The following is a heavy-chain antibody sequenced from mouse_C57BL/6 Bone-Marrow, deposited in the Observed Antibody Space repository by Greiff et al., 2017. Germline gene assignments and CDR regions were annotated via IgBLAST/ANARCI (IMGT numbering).Heavy chain of an antibody. CDR2: IWSGGST. V-gene: IGHV2-2*01. J-gene: IGHJ3*01. CDR3: ASYGYDEDWFAY. D-gene: IGHD2-2*01. CDR1: GFSLTSYG. Sequence: QVQLQQSGPGLVQPSQSLSITCTVSGFSLTSYGVHWVRQSPGKGLEWLGVIWSGGSTDYNAAFISRLSISKDNSKSQVFFKMNSLQADDTAIYYCASYGYDEDWFAYWGQGTLVTVSA.